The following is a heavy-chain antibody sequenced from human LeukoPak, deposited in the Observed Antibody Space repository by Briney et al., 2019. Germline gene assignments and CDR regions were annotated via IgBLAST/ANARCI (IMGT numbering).Heavy chain of an antibody. Sequence: PGGSLRLSCAASGFTFSSYDMHWVRQATGKGLEWVSAIGTAGDTYYPGSVKGRFTISRENAKNSLYLQMDSLRAGDTAVYYCARSCSGGSCYSRGEAFDYWGQGTLVTVSS. CDR2: IGTAGDT. CDR1: GFTFSSYD. D-gene: IGHD2-15*01. J-gene: IGHJ4*02. V-gene: IGHV3-13*01. CDR3: ARSCSGGSCYSRGEAFDY.